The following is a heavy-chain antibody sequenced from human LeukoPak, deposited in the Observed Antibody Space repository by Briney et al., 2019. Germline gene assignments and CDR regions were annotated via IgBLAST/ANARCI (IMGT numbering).Heavy chain of an antibody. CDR1: GFSFSSYN. D-gene: IGHD6-13*01. Sequence: PGGSLRLSCAASGFSFSSYNMNWVRQAPGKVLEWVSSITTSSTYTFYADSVKGRFTISRDNSKNTLYLQMNSLRAEDTAVYYCAKDLSSREFDYWGQGTLVTVSS. V-gene: IGHV3-21*04. J-gene: IGHJ4*02. CDR2: ITTSSTYT. CDR3: AKDLSSREFDY.